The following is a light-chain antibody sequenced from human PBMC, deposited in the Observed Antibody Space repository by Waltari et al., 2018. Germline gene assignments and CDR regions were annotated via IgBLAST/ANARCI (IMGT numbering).Light chain of an antibody. CDR2: DAS. V-gene: IGLV2-23*01. CDR1: SSDIGRYDI. Sequence: QSALTQPASVSGSPGQSVTISCTGASSDIGRYDIVSWYQQHPGNAPKLIICDASKRPSGVSDRCSGSKSGDTASLTISGLQFEDEADYYCCSYAGNYIWVFGGGTRLTVL. J-gene: IGLJ3*02. CDR3: CSYAGNYIWV.